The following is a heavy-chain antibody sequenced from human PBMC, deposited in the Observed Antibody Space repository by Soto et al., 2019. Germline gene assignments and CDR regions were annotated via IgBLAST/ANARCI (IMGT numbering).Heavy chain of an antibody. CDR3: VTIRRSSPWVC. J-gene: IGHJ1*01. CDR1: GHTFSNAW. V-gene: IGHV3-15*01. Sequence: EVQLVESGGDLVEPGGSLRLSCVTSGHTFSNAWMSWVRQAPGKGLEWVGRIKSKTDGGTTDYAAPVKGRFTISRDDSKITLYLQMSSLETDYTSVYYCVTIRRSSPWVCWGQGTLVTVSS. CDR2: IKSKTDGGTT. D-gene: IGHD1-1*01.